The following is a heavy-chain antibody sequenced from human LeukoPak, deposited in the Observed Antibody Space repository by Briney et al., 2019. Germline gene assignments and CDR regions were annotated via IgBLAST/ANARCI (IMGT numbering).Heavy chain of an antibody. V-gene: IGHV1-18*01. Sequence: ASVKVSFKASGYTFTSYGISWVRQAPGQGLEWMGWISAYNGNTNYAQKLHGRVTMTTDTSTSTAYMELRSLRSDDTAVYYCARGGGALPHLMDLPNWGQGTLVTVSS. CDR3: ARGGGALPHLMDLPN. J-gene: IGHJ4*02. D-gene: IGHD2-21*01. CDR2: ISAYNGNT. CDR1: GYTFTSYG.